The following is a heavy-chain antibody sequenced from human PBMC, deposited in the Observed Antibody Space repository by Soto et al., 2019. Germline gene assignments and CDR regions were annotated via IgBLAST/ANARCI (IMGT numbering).Heavy chain of an antibody. D-gene: IGHD6-19*01. V-gene: IGHV1-3*01. Sequence: QVQLVQSGAEVKKPEASVKVSCKASGYTFTSYAMHWVRQAPGQRLEWMGWINAGNGNTKYSQKLQGRVTITRDTSASTAYMELSSLRSEDTAVYYCARDRGGGWFDYWGQGTLVTVSS. CDR3: ARDRGGGWFDY. CDR1: GYTFTSYA. CDR2: INAGNGNT. J-gene: IGHJ4*02.